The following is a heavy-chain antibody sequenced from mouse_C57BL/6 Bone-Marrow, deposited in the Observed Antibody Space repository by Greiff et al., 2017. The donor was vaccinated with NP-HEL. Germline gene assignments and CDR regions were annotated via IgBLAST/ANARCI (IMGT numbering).Heavy chain of an antibody. V-gene: IGHV3-8*01. CDR3: ARWYGSHFDY. D-gene: IGHD1-1*01. J-gene: IGHJ2*01. CDR1: GYSITSDY. Sequence: DVKLQESGPGLAKPSQTLPLTCSFPGYSITSDYWNWSRKFPGNKLEYMGYISNSGSTYYNPSLKSRISITRDTSKNQYYLQLNSVTTEDTATYYCARWYGSHFDYWGQGTTLTVSS. CDR2: ISNSGST.